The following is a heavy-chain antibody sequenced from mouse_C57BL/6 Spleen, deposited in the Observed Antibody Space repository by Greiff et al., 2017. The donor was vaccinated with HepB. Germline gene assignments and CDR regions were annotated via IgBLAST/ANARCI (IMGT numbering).Heavy chain of an antibody. CDR3: ARGDSNYAFAY. D-gene: IGHD2-5*01. CDR1: GYAFTNYL. J-gene: IGHJ3*01. V-gene: IGHV1-54*01. Sequence: QVQLQQSGAELVRPGTSVKVSCKASGYAFTNYLIEWVKQRPGQGLEWIGVINPGSGGTNYNEKFKGKATLTADKSSSTAYMQLSSLTSEDSAVYFCARGDSNYAFAYWGQVTLVTVSA. CDR2: INPGSGGT.